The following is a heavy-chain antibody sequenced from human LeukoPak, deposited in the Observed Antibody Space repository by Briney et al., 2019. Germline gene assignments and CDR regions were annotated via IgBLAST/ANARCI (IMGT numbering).Heavy chain of an antibody. J-gene: IGHJ4*02. CDR1: GGSISSSSYY. Sequence: SETLSLTCTVSGGSISSSSYYWGWIRQPPGKGPEWIGSIYYSGSTYYNPSLKSRVTISVDTSKNQFSLKLSSVTAADTAVYYCGVGYSSSWYDYWGQGTLVTVSS. CDR2: IYYSGST. V-gene: IGHV4-39*01. D-gene: IGHD6-13*01. CDR3: GVGYSSSWYDY.